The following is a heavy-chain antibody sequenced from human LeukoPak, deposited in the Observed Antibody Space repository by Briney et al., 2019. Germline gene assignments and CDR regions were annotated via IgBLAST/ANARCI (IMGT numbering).Heavy chain of an antibody. CDR3: ARGPPRGKYYYMDV. CDR2: IGTASDT. V-gene: IGHV3-13*01. D-gene: IGHD1-1*01. J-gene: IGHJ6*03. Sequence: GGSLRLSCAASGFTFSSFDMHWFRQPTGQGLEWVSTIGTASDTYYPGSVEGRFTLSRDNAKNSLYLQMNSLTAGDTAVYYCARGPPRGKYYYMDVWGKGTTVTVSS. CDR1: GFTFSSFD.